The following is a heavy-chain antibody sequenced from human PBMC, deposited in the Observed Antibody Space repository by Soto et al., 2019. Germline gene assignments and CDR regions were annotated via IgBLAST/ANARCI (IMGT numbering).Heavy chain of an antibody. CDR2: TYYRSKWYN. J-gene: IGHJ5*02. V-gene: IGHV6-1*01. Sequence: SQTLSLTCAISGDSVSSNSAALHWIRQSPSRGLEWLGRTYYRSKWYNDYAVSVKSRITINPDTSKNQFSLQLNSVTREDTAVYYCARGRRSWFDPWGQGALVTVAS. CDR3: ARGRRSWFDP. CDR1: GDSVSSNSAA.